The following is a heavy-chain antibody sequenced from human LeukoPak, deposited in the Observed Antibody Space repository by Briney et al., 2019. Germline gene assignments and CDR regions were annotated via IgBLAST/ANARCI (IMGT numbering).Heavy chain of an antibody. V-gene: IGHV4-59*01. CDR1: GGSISSYY. CDR2: IYYSGST. D-gene: IGHD6-19*01. CDR3: ARAVAGTFY. Sequence: SETLSLTCTVSGGSISSYYWSWIRQPPGKGLEWIGYIYYSGSTNYNPSLKSRVTTSVDTSKNQFSLKLSSVTAADTAVYYCARAVAGTFYWGQGTLVTVSS. J-gene: IGHJ4*02.